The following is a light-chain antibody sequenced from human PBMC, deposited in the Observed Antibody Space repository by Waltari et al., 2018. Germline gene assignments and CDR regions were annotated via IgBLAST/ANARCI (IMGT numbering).Light chain of an antibody. CDR2: KAS. J-gene: IGKJ2*01. V-gene: IGKV1-5*03. Sequence: DIQVTQSPSTRSASVGGKVTIACRASQSIDTWLAWYQQKPGKAPKLLIYKASHLESGVPLRFSGSGSGTEFTLTINSLQPDDFATYYCQHYNYYPVTYGQGTKLEI. CDR1: QSIDTW. CDR3: QHYNYYPVT.